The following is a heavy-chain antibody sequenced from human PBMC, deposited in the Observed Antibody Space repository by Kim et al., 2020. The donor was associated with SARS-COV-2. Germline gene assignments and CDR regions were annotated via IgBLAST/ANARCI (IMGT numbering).Heavy chain of an antibody. CDR1: GYSFTSYW. CDR3: AREVGLLTGYQAYYYSGMDV. Sequence: GESLKISCKGSGYSFTSYWIGWVRQMPGKGLEWMGIIYPGDSDTRYSPSFQGQVTISADKSISTAYLQWSSLKASDTAMYYCAREVGLLTGYQAYYYSGMDVWGQGTTVTFS. V-gene: IGHV5-51*01. D-gene: IGHD3-9*01. J-gene: IGHJ6*02. CDR2: IYPGDSDT.